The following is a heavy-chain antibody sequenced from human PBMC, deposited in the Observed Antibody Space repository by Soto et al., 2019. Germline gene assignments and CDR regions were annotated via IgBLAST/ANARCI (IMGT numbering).Heavy chain of an antibody. J-gene: IGHJ6*02. CDR3: TTIVLVPAATPPNYYYGMDV. V-gene: IGHV3-73*01. CDR2: IRSKANSYAT. Sequence: EVQLVESGGGLVQPGGSLKLSCAASGFTFSGSAMHWVRQASGKGLEWVGRIRSKANSYATAYAASVKGRFTISRDDSKNTAYLQMNSLKTEDTAVYYCTTIVLVPAATPPNYYYGMDVWGQGTTVTVSS. CDR1: GFTFSGSA. D-gene: IGHD2-2*01.